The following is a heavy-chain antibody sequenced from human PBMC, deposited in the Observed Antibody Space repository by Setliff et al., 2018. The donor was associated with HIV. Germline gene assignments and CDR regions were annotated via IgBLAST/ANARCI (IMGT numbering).Heavy chain of an antibody. CDR3: ARDQSIAARYLFDP. V-gene: IGHV4-30-4*02. Sequence: PSETLSLTCTVSGGPISSGDYYWSWIRQPPGKGLEWIGYIYYSGSTYYNPSLKSRVTISGDTSKNLFSLKVTSMTAADTAVYYCARDQSIAARYLFDPWGQGTLVTVSS. CDR2: IYYSGST. D-gene: IGHD6-6*01. J-gene: IGHJ5*02. CDR1: GGPISSGDYY.